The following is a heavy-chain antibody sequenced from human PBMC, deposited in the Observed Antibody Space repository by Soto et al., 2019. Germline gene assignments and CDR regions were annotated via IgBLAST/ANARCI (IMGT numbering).Heavy chain of an antibody. V-gene: IGHV3-48*02. J-gene: IGHJ4*02. Sequence: EVQLVESGGGLVQPGGSLRLSCAASGFTFSSYSMNWVRQAPGKGLEWLSYISSSISTMHYADSVKGRFTISRDNAKNSVYLQINSLRDEDTAVYYCAREVRDTAVADFDYWGQGTLVTVSS. CDR3: AREVRDTAVADFDY. CDR2: ISSSISTM. D-gene: IGHD5-18*01. CDR1: GFTFSSYS.